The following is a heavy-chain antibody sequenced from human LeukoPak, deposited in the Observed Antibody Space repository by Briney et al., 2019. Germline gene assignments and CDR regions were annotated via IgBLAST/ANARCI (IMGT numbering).Heavy chain of an antibody. Sequence: PGGSLRLSCAASGFTFSSYWMSWVRQAPGKGLEWVANIKQDGSEKYYVDSVKGRFTISRDNAKNSLYLQMNSLRAEDTAVYYCAREGRWLQSYYYYGMDVWGQGTTVTVSS. CDR1: GFTFSSYW. D-gene: IGHD5-24*01. CDR3: AREGRWLQSYYYYGMDV. J-gene: IGHJ6*02. CDR2: IKQDGSEK. V-gene: IGHV3-7*01.